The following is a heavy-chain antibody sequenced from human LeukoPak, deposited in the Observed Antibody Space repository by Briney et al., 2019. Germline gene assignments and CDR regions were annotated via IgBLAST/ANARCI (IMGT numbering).Heavy chain of an antibody. V-gene: IGHV3-23*01. Sequence: GGSLRLSCAASGFTFSSYAMSWVRQAPGKGLEWVSAISGSGGSTYYADSVKGRFTISGDNSKNTLYLQMNSLRAEDTAVYYSAKDSLRITMVRGVIGNWYFDLWGRGTLVTVSS. CDR1: GFTFSSYA. J-gene: IGHJ2*01. CDR3: AKDSLRITMVRGVIGNWYFDL. D-gene: IGHD3-10*01. CDR2: ISGSGGST.